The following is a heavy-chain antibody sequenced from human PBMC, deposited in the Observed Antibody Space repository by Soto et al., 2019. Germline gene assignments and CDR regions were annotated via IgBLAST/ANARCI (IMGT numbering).Heavy chain of an antibody. CDR2: IYYSGST. J-gene: IGHJ4*02. V-gene: IGHV4-59*08. D-gene: IGHD3-10*01. CDR1: GGSISSYY. Sequence: QVQLQESGPGLVKPSETLSLTCTVSGGSISSYYWSWIRQPPGKGLEWIGYIYYSGSTNYNPSLKSPVTISLDTSKNQFSLKLNSMTAADTAVYYCARHNYGSGSTYFDYWGQGTLVTVSS. CDR3: ARHNYGSGSTYFDY.